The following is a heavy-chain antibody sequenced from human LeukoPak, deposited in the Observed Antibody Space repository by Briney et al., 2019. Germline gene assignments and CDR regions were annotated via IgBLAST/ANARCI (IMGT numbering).Heavy chain of an antibody. CDR3: ASGSYGNWYFDL. CDR1: GFTFSSYG. Sequence: PGGSLRLSCAASGFTFSSYGMHWVRQAPGKGLEWVAVISYDGSNKYYADSVKGRFTIPRDNSKNTLYLQMNSLRAEDTAVYYCASGSYGNWYFDLWGRGTLVTVSS. V-gene: IGHV3-30*03. CDR2: ISYDGSNK. J-gene: IGHJ2*01. D-gene: IGHD1-26*01.